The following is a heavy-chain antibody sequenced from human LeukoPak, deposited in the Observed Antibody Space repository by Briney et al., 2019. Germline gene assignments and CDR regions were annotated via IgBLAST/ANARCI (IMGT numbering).Heavy chain of an antibody. D-gene: IGHD2-15*01. J-gene: IGHJ1*01. V-gene: IGHV4-61*08. CDR2: ISYSGST. CDR1: GGSVSSGAYY. Sequence: SETLSLTCTVSGGSVSSGAYYWSWIRQPPGKGLEWIGYISYSGSTDYNPSLKSRVTISADTPKNQFSLRLSSVTAADTAVYYCARVVLTYTTRWSEFFHLRGQGTLVTVSS. CDR3: ARVVLTYTTRWSEFFHL.